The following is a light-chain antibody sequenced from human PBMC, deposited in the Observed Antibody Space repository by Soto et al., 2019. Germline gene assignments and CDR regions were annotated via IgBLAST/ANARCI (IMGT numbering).Light chain of an antibody. CDR2: KAS. J-gene: IGKJ2*01. Sequence: DIQMTQSPSTLSASVGDRVTITCRASQSISNWLAWYQQKPGKAPTVLIYKASLLESGVPSRFSGSGSGTEFTLTISSLQPDDFATYYCQQYDSFPYNFAQGTKLESK. CDR1: QSISNW. V-gene: IGKV1-5*03. CDR3: QQYDSFPYN.